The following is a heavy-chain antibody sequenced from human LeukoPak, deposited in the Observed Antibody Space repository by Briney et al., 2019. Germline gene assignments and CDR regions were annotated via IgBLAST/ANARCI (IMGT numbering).Heavy chain of an antibody. J-gene: IGHJ4*01. CDR3: VANGYYCLDQ. Sequence: PSETLSLICGISGDSINNHDWWSWVRPPPGKGLEWIAEIHDGGTPNYNPSLKSRVTISVDKFKTQFSLNLNSVTAADTAVYYCVANGYYCLDQWGHGTLVTVSP. CDR1: GDSINNHDW. V-gene: IGHV4/OR15-8*01. D-gene: IGHD5-18*01. CDR2: IHDGGTP.